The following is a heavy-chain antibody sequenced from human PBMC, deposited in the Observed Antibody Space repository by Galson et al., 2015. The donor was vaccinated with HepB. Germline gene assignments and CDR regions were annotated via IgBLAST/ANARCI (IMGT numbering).Heavy chain of an antibody. CDR3: ARGRDGYSNFDY. Sequence: TLSLTCTVSGGSISSGDYYWSWIRQPPGKGLEWIGYIYYSGSTYYNPSLKSRVTISVDTSKNQFSLKLSSVTAADTAVYYCARGRDGYSNFDYWGQGTLVTVSS. CDR2: IYYSGST. V-gene: IGHV4-30-4*01. J-gene: IGHJ4*02. CDR1: GGSISSGDYY. D-gene: IGHD5-24*01.